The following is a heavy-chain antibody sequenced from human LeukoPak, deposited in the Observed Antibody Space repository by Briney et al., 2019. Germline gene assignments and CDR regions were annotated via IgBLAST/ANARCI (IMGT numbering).Heavy chain of an antibody. V-gene: IGHV4-34*01. Sequence: PSETLSLTCAVYGGSFSGYYWSWIRQPPGKGLEWIGEINHSESTNYNPSLKIRVTISVDTSKNQFSLQLSSVTAADTAVYYCARVGRGDIVVVPAAIRRSFDYWGQGTLVTVSS. CDR1: GGSFSGYY. CDR2: INHSEST. J-gene: IGHJ4*02. CDR3: ARVGRGDIVVVPAAIRRSFDY. D-gene: IGHD2-2*01.